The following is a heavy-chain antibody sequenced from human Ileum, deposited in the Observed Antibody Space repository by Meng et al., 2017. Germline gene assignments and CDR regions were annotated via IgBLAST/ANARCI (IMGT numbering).Heavy chain of an antibody. CDR3: AREAHLAAFGH. V-gene: IGHV6-1*01. CDR1: GDIRFNNSAT. Sequence: LQLQQACPVVVKPPPTHLLSVAISGDIRFNNSATWNCVRQSPSRGLEWMGRTYYRSKWYNDYALSVNSRITVNPDTSKNQISLQLNSVTPDDTAVYYCAREAHLAAFGHWGQGTLVTVSS. J-gene: IGHJ4*02. D-gene: IGHD6-25*01. CDR2: TYYRSKWYN.